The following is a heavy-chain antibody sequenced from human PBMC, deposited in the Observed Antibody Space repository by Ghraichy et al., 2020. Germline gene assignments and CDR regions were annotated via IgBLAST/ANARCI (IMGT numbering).Heavy chain of an antibody. CDR1: GGSVSSGSYY. CDR2: IYYSGST. D-gene: IGHD3-22*01. CDR3: ARVRRYDSSGYYGPVFDY. V-gene: IGHV4-61*01. J-gene: IGHJ4*02. Sequence: SETLSLTCSVSGGSVSSGSYYWSWIRQPPGKGLEWIGYIYYSGSTKYNPSLKSRGTISVDTSKNQFSLKLRSVTAADTAVYYCARVRRYDSSGYYGPVFDYWGQGTLVTVSS.